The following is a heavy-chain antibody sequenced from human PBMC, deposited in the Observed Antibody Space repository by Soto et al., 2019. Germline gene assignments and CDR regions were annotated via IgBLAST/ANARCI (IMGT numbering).Heavy chain of an antibody. J-gene: IGHJ4*02. Sequence: SETLSLTCTVSGASVTSSHWWTWFRQSPGKGLEWIGEIYHSGGTSYNPALQSRVAFSVDASKNQVSLHVTSMTAADTAVYYFARMKPPTTVAPLEYYFDYWGQGIPVTVSS. CDR2: IYHSGGT. CDR1: GASVTSSHW. V-gene: IGHV4-4*02. D-gene: IGHD4-17*01. CDR3: ARMKPPTTVAPLEYYFDY.